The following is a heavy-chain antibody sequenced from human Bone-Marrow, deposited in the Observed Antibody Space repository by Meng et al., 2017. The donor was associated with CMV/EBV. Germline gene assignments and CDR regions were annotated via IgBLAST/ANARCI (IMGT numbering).Heavy chain of an antibody. CDR1: GFSLSTSGMC. CDR2: IDWDDDK. V-gene: IGHV2-70*20. CDR3: ARTQIGHCSSTSDY. J-gene: IGHJ4*02. Sequence: SGPTLVKPTPTLTLTCTFSGFSLSTSGMCVSWVRQPPGKALEWLALIDWDDDKYYSTSLKTRLTISKATSKNQVVLRMTNMDPVDTATYYCARTQIGHCSSTSDYWGQGTLVTVSS. D-gene: IGHD2-2*01.